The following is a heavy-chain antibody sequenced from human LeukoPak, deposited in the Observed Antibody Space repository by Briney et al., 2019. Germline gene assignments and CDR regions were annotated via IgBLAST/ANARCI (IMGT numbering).Heavy chain of an antibody. CDR1: GGSISSGGYS. Sequence: SQTLSLTCAVSGGSISSGGYSWSWIRQPPGKGLEWIGYIYYSGSTYYNPSLKSRATISVDTSKNQFSLKLSSVTAADTAVYYCARAQRYSGSYYVRAAYYYYYYMDVWGKGTTVTVSS. CDR2: IYYSGST. V-gene: IGHV4-30-4*07. CDR3: ARAQRYSGSYYVRAAYYYYYYMDV. J-gene: IGHJ6*03. D-gene: IGHD1-26*01.